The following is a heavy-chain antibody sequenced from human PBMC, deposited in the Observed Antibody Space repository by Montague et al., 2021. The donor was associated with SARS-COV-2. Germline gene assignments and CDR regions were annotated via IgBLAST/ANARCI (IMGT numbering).Heavy chain of an antibody. V-gene: IGHV4-39*07. CDR1: GGSISSSSSY. D-gene: IGHD3-16*01. CDR3: ARVGGGRTFYY. CDR2: IDYSGSX. J-gene: IGHJ4*02. Sequence: SETLSLTRTVSGGSISSSSSYWAWIRQPPGKGLEYIGTIDYSGSXYYXPSLKSRVAMSVDASKNQFSLKLDSVTAADTAVYYCARVGGGRTFYYWGQGILVTVSS.